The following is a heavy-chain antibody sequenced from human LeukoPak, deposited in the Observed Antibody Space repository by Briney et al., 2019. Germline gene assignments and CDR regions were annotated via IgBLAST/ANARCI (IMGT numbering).Heavy chain of an antibody. D-gene: IGHD1-26*01. CDR1: GFTFTSYT. CDR3: VRDDGWAFDY. V-gene: IGHV3-48*02. CDR2: IRIDSGTM. Sequence: GGSLRLSCAASGFTFTSYTMNWVRQAPGRGPEWISYIRIDSGTMHYADSVKGRFTISRDNAKNSLFLQVNSLRDDDTAVYYCVRDDGWAFDYWGQGTRVTVSS. J-gene: IGHJ4*02.